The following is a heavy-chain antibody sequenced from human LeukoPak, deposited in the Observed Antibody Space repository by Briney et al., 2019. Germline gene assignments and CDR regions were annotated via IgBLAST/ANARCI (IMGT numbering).Heavy chain of an antibody. D-gene: IGHD6-13*01. CDR2: INHSGST. V-gene: IGHV4-34*01. CDR1: GGSFSGYY. Sequence: SETLSLTCAVYGGSFSGYYWSWIRQPPGKGLEWIGEINHSGSTNYNPSLKSRVTISVGTSKNQFSLKLSSVTAADTAVYYCARERHIAAAGTLFDYWGQGTLVTVSS. J-gene: IGHJ4*02. CDR3: ARERHIAAAGTLFDY.